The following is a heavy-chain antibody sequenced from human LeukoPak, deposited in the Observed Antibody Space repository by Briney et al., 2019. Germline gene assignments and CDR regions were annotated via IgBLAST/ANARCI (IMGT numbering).Heavy chain of an antibody. Sequence: GGSLRLSCAASGFTFSSYGMHWVRQAPGKGLEWVAFIRYDGSNKYYADSVKGRFTISRDNSKNTLYLQMNSLRSEDTAVYYCATDGGAYCGGDCYSDYWGQGTLVTVSS. D-gene: IGHD2-21*02. CDR3: ATDGGAYCGGDCYSDY. CDR2: IRYDGSNK. J-gene: IGHJ4*02. CDR1: GFTFSSYG. V-gene: IGHV3-30*02.